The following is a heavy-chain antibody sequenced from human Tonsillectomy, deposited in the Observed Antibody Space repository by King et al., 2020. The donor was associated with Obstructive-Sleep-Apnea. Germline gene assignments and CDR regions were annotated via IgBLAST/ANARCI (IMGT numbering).Heavy chain of an antibody. J-gene: IGHJ4*02. CDR3: PRDPSVRLEPHFDY. D-gene: IGHD1-1*01. Sequence: QLVQSGGGLVQPGGSLRLSCAASGFTVSSNHMSWVRQAPGKGLEWVSFIYSGGSTYYADSVKGRFTISRENSKNTLYLQMNSLRADDTAVYYCPRDPSVRLEPHFDYWGQGTLVTVSS. CDR1: GFTVSSNH. CDR2: IYSGGST. V-gene: IGHV3-66*01.